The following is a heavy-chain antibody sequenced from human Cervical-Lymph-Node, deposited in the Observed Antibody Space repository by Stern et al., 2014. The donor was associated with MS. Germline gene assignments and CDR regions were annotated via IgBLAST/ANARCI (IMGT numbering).Heavy chain of an antibody. V-gene: IGHV1-69*01. CDR1: GGTFSSQA. D-gene: IGHD1-1*01. CDR2: LIPLFGAA. J-gene: IGHJ6*02. Sequence: VQLVESGAEVKKPGSSVKVSCKASGGTFSSQAISWVRQAPGQGLEWLGGLIPLFGAAHYAQKLQGRVTITADESTSTAYMELRSLRSEDTAVYYCARDEIGQTTTHYYYYGMDVWGQGTTVTVSS. CDR3: ARDEIGQTTTHYYYYGMDV.